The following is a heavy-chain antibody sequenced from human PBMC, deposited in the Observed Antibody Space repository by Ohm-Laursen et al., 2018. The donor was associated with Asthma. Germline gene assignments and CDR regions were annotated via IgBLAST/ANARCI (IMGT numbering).Heavy chain of an antibody. V-gene: IGHV3-48*04. D-gene: IGHD6-13*01. CDR2: ITSSSNTI. CDR3: ARDPGSSSWYRFGEGHEPLDY. J-gene: IGHJ4*02. Sequence: SLRLSCAASGFTFSDYSMNWVRQAPGKGLEWVSYITSSSNTIYYADSVKGRFTISRDNAKNSLYLQMNSLRAEDTAVYYCARDPGSSSWYRFGEGHEPLDYWGQGTLVTVSS. CDR1: GFTFSDYS.